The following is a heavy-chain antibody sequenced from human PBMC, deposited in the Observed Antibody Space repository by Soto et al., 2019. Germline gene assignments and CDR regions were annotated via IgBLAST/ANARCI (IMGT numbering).Heavy chain of an antibody. V-gene: IGHV4-31*03. CDR2: IYYSGST. CDR3: ATYHYYDSSGYRSDAFDI. CDR1: VGSIRIGVYS. D-gene: IGHD3-22*01. J-gene: IGHJ3*02. Sequence: PSEALSLSCTVSVGSIRIGVYSWSWIRQHPGKGLEWIGYIYYSGSTYYNPSLKSRVTISVDTSKNQFSLKLSSVTAADTAVYYCATYHYYDSSGYRSDAFDIWGQGTMVTGSS.